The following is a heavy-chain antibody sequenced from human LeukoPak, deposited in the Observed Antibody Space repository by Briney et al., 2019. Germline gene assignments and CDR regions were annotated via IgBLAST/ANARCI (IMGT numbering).Heavy chain of an antibody. CDR2: ISSSSSYI. CDR1: GFTFSSYS. D-gene: IGHD1-14*01. J-gene: IGHJ5*02. V-gene: IGHV3-21*01. Sequence: GSLRLSCAASGFTFSSYSMNWVRQAPGKGLEWVSSISSSSSYIYYADSVKGRFTISRDNAKNSLYLQMNSLRAEDTAVYYCARERGTKNWFDPWGQGTLVTVSS. CDR3: ARERGTKNWFDP.